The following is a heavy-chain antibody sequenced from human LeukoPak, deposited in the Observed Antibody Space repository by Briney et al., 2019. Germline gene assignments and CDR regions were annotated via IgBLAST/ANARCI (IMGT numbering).Heavy chain of an antibody. CDR3: ARDGYYDSSGYYSDTTSDAFDI. D-gene: IGHD3-22*01. CDR2: IYYTGST. Sequence: SETLSLTCTVSGGSISNYYWSWIRQPPGKGLEWIGYIYYTGSTNYNPSLKSRVTMSVDTSKNQFSLKLSSVTAADTAVYYCARDGYYDSSGYYSDTTSDAFDIWGQGTMVTVSS. J-gene: IGHJ3*02. CDR1: GGSISNYY. V-gene: IGHV4-59*12.